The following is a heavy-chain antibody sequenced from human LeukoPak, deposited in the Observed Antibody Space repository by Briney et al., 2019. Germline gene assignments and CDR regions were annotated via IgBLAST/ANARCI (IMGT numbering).Heavy chain of an antibody. Sequence: SETLSLTCTVSGGSISSGSYYWSWIRQPAGKGLEWIGRIYTSGSTNYNPSLKSRVTISVDTSKNQFSLKLSSVTAADTAVYYCARESRGYDDYYYYYMDVWGKGTTVTISS. V-gene: IGHV4-61*02. CDR1: GGSISSGSYY. D-gene: IGHD5-12*01. CDR2: IYTSGST. CDR3: ARESRGYDDYYYYYMDV. J-gene: IGHJ6*03.